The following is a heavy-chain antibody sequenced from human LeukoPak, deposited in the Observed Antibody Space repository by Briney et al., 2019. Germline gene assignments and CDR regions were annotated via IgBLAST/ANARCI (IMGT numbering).Heavy chain of an antibody. Sequence: GGSLRILFAPSGLTLRNYTLNLVRQAPGKGMEWLSSISGSSSYIYYADSVRGRFTISRDNAKNSLYLQMSSLRAEDTAMYYCARDTVAYSSSLIDYWGQGTLVTVSS. CDR1: GLTLRNYT. D-gene: IGHD6-13*01. CDR3: ARDTVAYSSSLIDY. J-gene: IGHJ4*02. V-gene: IGHV3-21*01. CDR2: ISGSSSYI.